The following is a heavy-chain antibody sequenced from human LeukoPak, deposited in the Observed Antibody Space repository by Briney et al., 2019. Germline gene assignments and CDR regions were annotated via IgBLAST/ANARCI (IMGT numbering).Heavy chain of an antibody. D-gene: IGHD5-24*01. Sequence: PGGSLRLSCAASGFTFSSFAMSWVRQAPGKGLEWVSAISGSGGSTYYADSVKGRFTISRDNSKNTLYLQMNSLRAEDTAVYYCAKGLEMATISTYWGQGTLVTVSS. CDR3: AKGLEMATISTY. J-gene: IGHJ4*02. CDR2: ISGSGGST. V-gene: IGHV3-23*01. CDR1: GFTFSSFA.